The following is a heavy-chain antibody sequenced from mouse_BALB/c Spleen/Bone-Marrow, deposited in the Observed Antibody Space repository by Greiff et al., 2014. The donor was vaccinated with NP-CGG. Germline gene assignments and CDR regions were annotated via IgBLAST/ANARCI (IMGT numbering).Heavy chain of an antibody. V-gene: IGHV14-4*02. Sequence: VHVKQSGAELVRSGASVKLSCTASGFNIKDYYMHWVKQRPEQGLEWIGWIDPENGDTEYAPKFQGKATMTADTSSNTAYLQLSSLTSEDTAVYYCNGNYYAMDYWGQGTPVTVSS. CDR2: IDPENGDT. J-gene: IGHJ4*01. CDR1: GFNIKDYY. D-gene: IGHD2-1*01. CDR3: NGNYYAMDY.